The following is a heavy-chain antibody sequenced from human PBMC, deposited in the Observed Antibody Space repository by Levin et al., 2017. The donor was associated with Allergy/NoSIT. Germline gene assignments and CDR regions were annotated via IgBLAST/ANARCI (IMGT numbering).Heavy chain of an antibody. V-gene: IGHV4-30-2*01. J-gene: IGHJ4*01. CDR2: IYLSGST. D-gene: IGHD5-18*01. Sequence: SQTLSLTCAVSGGSISSGGYSWSWIRQPPGKGLEWIGNIYLSGSTYYNPYLKSRVTISVDRSKNQFSLNLSSVTAAETAVYYCARVAGYSYGYYFDYWGQGTLVIVSS. CDR1: GGSISSGGYS. CDR3: ARVAGYSYGYYFDY.